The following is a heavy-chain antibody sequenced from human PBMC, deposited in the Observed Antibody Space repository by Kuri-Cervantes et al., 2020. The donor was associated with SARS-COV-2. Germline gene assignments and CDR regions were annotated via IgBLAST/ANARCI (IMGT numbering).Heavy chain of an antibody. Sequence: GGSLRLSCAASGFTFSSYAMRWVRQAPGKGLEYVSAISSNGGSTYYANSVKGRFTISRDNSKNTLYLQMGSLRAEDMAVYYCARDGGYWGQGTLVTVSS. CDR3: ARDGGY. D-gene: IGHD2-15*01. V-gene: IGHV3-64*01. J-gene: IGHJ4*02. CDR2: ISSNGGST. CDR1: GFTFSSYA.